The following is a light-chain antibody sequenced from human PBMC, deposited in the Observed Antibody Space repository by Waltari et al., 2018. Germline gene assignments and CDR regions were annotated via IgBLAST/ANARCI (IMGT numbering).Light chain of an antibody. CDR2: AAS. Sequence: ALRITQSPSSLSASTGDRVTIPCRASQGISSYLACYQQTPGKAPKLLIYAASTLQSGVPSRFSGSGSATDFTLTISCLQAEDFATYYCQHYYSDPRTFGQGTKVEIK. V-gene: IGKV1-8*01. J-gene: IGKJ1*01. CDR1: QGISSY. CDR3: QHYYSDPRT.